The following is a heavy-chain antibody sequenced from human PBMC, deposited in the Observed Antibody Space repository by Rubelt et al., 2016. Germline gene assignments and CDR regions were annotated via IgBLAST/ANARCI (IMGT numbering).Heavy chain of an antibody. CDR3: AGEGVMITSGGDY. V-gene: IGHV4-38-2*02. Sequence: QVQLQESGPGLVKPSETLSLTCTVSGYSISSGYYWGWIRQPPGKGLEWIGSIYHSGSTYYNPSLKSRVTRSVDTSKNQFSLKLGSVTAADTAVYYWAGEGVMITSGGDYWGQGTLVTVSS. D-gene: IGHD3-16*01. J-gene: IGHJ4*02. CDR2: IYHSGST. CDR1: GYSISSGYY.